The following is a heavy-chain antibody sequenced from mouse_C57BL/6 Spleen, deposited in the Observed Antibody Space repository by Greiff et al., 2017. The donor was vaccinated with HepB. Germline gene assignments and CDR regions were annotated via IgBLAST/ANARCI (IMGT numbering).Heavy chain of an antibody. J-gene: IGHJ1*03. CDR2: IDPSDSET. CDR1: GYTFTSYW. V-gene: IGHV1-52*01. CDR3: AGGEWYFDV. Sequence: QVQLQQSGAELVRPGSSVKLSCKASGYTFTSYWMHWVKQRPIQGLEWIGNIDPSDSETHYNQKFKDKATLTVDKSSSTAYMQLSSLTSADSAVYYCAGGEWYFDVWGTGTTVTVSS.